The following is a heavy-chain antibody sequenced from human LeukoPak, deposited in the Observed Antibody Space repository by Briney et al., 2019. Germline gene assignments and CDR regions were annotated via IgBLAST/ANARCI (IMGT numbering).Heavy chain of an antibody. J-gene: IGHJ5*02. CDR2: MYSSGAT. V-gene: IGHV4-4*07. Sequence: SETLSLTCTVSGGSVSIYYWSWIRQSAGKGLEWIGRMYSSGATNYNPSLTSRVTMSIDTSKNQFSLKLSSVTAADTAVYYCAGDGRSSGWGWLDPWGQGTRVTVSS. D-gene: IGHD6-19*01. CDR3: AGDGRSSGWGWLDP. CDR1: GGSVSIYY.